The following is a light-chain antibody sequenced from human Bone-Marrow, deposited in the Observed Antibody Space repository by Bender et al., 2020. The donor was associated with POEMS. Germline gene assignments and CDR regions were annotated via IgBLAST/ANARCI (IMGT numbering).Light chain of an antibody. CDR3: AAWDAGLSCGV. V-gene: IGLV1-44*01. J-gene: IGLJ3*02. CDR1: NSNIGTNA. CDR2: SDN. Sequence: QSVLTQPPSASGTPGQRVTISCSGSNSNIGTNAVNWYQQFPGTAPKLLIYSDNQRLSGVPDRFYAFKSGTSASLAISGLQSEDEADYYCAAWDAGLSCGVFGGGTKLTVL.